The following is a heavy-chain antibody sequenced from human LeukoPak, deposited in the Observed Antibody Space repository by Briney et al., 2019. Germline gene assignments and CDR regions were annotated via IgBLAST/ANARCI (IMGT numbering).Heavy chain of an antibody. CDR2: ISSGGSYM. J-gene: IGHJ2*01. Sequence: PGGSLRLSCAASGFTFSGYGMNWVRQAPGKGLEWVSSISSGGSYMYYADSLKGRFTISRDNAKNSLYLQINSLRAEDTAVYYCARVGAKGGWYFDLWGRGTLVTVSS. CDR3: ARVGAKGGWYFDL. D-gene: IGHD3-10*01. V-gene: IGHV3-21*01. CDR1: GFTFSGYG.